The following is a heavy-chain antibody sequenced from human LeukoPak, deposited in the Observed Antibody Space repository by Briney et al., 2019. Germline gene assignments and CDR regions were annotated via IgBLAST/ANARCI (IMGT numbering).Heavy chain of an antibody. J-gene: IGHJ4*02. D-gene: IGHD3-22*01. CDR2: IYYTGST. V-gene: IGHV4-59*12. Sequence: SETLSLTCTVSDGAINIYYWHWIRQPPGKGLEWIGYIYYTGSTKYNPSLKSRVTMSVDTSKNQFSLKLTSVTAADTAVYYCARGDRDLGYWGQGALVTVSS. CDR1: DGAINIYY. CDR3: ARGDRDLGY.